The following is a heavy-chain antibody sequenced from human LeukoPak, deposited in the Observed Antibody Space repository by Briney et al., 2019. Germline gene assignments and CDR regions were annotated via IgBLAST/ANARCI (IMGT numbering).Heavy chain of an antibody. Sequence: SVKVSCKASGGTFSSYAISWVRQAPGQGLEWMGGIIPIFGTANYAQKFQGRVTITTDESTSTAYMELSSLRSEDTAVYYCARNGGWDIVVVPAADYAFDIWGQGTMVTVSS. CDR3: ARNGGWDIVVVPAADYAFDI. CDR1: GGTFSSYA. V-gene: IGHV1-69*05. D-gene: IGHD2-2*01. CDR2: IIPIFGTA. J-gene: IGHJ3*02.